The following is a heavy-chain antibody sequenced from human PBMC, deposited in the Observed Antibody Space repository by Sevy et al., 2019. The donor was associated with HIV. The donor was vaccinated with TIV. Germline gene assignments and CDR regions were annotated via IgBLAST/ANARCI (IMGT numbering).Heavy chain of an antibody. V-gene: IGHV3-9*01. D-gene: IGHD3-22*01. CDR3: AKDPSGWDGPPSGYFDY. CDR1: GFTFDDYA. J-gene: IGHJ4*02. CDR2: INWNSGCI. Sequence: GGSLRLSCAASGFTFDDYAMHWVRQAPGKGLEWVSGINWNSGCIGYADSVKGRFTISRDNAKNSLFLQMNSMRAWETALYACAKDPSGWDGPPSGYFDYWGQGTLVTVSS.